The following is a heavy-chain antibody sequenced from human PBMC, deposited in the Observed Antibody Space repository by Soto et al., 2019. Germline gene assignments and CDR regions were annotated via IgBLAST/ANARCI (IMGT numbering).Heavy chain of an antibody. D-gene: IGHD3-10*01. CDR2: ISPYNGNT. CDR3: ARVFGSGSYIASDT. CDR1: GYTFSNYG. J-gene: IGHJ3*01. V-gene: IGHV1-18*01. Sequence: QVQLVQSGAEVKNPGASVKVSCKASGYTFSNYGISWVRQAPGQGLEWMGWISPYNGNTKYTQKFQGRVTMTTDTSTSTAYMELRSLRSDDTAVFYCARVFGSGSYIASDTWGQGTMVTVSS.